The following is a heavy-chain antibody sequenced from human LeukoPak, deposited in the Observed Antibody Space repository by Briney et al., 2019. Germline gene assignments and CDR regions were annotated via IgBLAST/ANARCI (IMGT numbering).Heavy chain of an antibody. V-gene: IGHV3-15*01. J-gene: IGHJ4*02. CDR2: IKRKTDGGTT. CDR3: TTDTRRVVVPK. CDR1: GFSFNDAW. D-gene: IGHD2-15*01. Sequence: GGSLRLSCAASGFSFNDAWMSWVRQAPGKELEWVGRIKRKTDGGTTDYAAPVKGRFTISRDDPKTSLYLQMNNLKTEDTAVYYCTTDTRRVVVPKWGQGTLVTVSS.